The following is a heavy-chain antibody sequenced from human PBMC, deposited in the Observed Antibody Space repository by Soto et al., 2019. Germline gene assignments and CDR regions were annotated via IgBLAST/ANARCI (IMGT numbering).Heavy chain of an antibody. V-gene: IGHV3-7*03. D-gene: IGHD3-22*01. J-gene: IGHJ4*02. CDR1: GFTFSSYW. CDR2: IKQDGSEK. Sequence: RLSCAASGFTFSSYWMSWVRQAPGKGLEWVANIKQDGSEKYYVDSVKGRFTISRDNAKNSLYLQMNSLRAEDTAVYYCARVGGDYYDSSGYCFDYWGQGTLVTVSS. CDR3: ARVGGDYYDSSGYCFDY.